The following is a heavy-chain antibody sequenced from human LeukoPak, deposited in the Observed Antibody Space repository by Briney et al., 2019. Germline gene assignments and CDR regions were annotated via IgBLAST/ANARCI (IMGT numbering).Heavy chain of an antibody. CDR3: ARGRQGQQLVPTLDY. D-gene: IGHD6-13*01. J-gene: IGHJ4*02. Sequence: SETLSLTCAVYGGSFSGYYWSWIRQPPGKGLEWIGEINHSGSTNYNPSLKSRVTISVDTSKNQFSLKLSSVTAADTAVYYCARGRQGQQLVPTLDYWGQGTLVTVSS. CDR1: GGSFSGYY. CDR2: INHSGST. V-gene: IGHV4-34*01.